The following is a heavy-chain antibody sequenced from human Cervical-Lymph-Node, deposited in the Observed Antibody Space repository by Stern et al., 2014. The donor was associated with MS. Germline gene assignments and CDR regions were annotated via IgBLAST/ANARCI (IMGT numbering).Heavy chain of an antibody. CDR1: GGTFSSYA. Sequence: QVQLVQSGAEVKKPGSSVKVSCKASGGTFSSYAISWVRQAPGQGLEWMGRIIPIVGTANYAQKLQGSVTITAAESTNTAYMELSSLRSEDTAVYYCARGGEGYDSSGYYFDYFDYWGQGTLVTVSS. CDR2: IIPIVGTA. V-gene: IGHV1-69*01. D-gene: IGHD3-22*01. J-gene: IGHJ4*02. CDR3: ARGGEGYDSSGYYFDYFDY.